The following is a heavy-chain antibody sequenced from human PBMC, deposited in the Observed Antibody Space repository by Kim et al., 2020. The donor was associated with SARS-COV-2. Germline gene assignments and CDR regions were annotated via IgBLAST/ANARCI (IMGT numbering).Heavy chain of an antibody. D-gene: IGHD3-10*01. J-gene: IGHJ4*02. Sequence: GGSLRLSCAASGFTFSSYAMHWVRQAPGKGLEWVAVISYDGSNKYYADSVKGRFTISRDNSKNTLYLQMNSLRAEDTAVYYCARDLGFGDWGFDYWGQGTLVTVSS. CDR3: ARDLGFGDWGFDY. CDR2: ISYDGSNK. V-gene: IGHV3-30-3*01. CDR1: GFTFSSYA.